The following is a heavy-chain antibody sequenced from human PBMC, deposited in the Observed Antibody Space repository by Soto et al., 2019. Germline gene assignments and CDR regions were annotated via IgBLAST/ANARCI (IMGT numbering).Heavy chain of an antibody. D-gene: IGHD5-18*01. J-gene: IGHJ5*02. CDR1: GFTFSSYA. CDR3: ARVDTAMVWFWFDP. V-gene: IGHV3-30-3*01. Sequence: QVQLVESGGGVVQPGRSLRLSCAASGFTFSSYAMHWVRQAPGKGLEWVAVISYDGSNKYYADSVKGRFTISRDHSKNTLYLQMTSLRAEDTAVYYCARVDTAMVWFWFDPWGQGTLVTVSS. CDR2: ISYDGSNK.